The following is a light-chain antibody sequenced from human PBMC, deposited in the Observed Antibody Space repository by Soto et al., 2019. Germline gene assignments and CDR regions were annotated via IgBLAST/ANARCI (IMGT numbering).Light chain of an antibody. Sequence: QSVLTQPPSASGTPGQRVTIFCSGSSSNIGSYSVNWYQQLPGTAPKLLIYSDNQRPSGVPDRFSGSKSGTSASLAISGLQSEDEADYHCAAWDASLNGLVFGGGTKLTGL. CDR2: SDN. V-gene: IGLV1-44*01. CDR3: AAWDASLNGLV. CDR1: SSNIGSYS. J-gene: IGLJ3*02.